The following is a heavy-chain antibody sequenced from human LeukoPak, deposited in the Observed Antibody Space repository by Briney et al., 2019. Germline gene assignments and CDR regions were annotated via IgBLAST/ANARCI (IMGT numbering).Heavy chain of an antibody. Sequence: GGSLRLSCAVSGFTFTNFAMMWVRQAPGKGLQWVSSITGDGATYYADSVRGRFMLSRNTSKNPLYLKMNSLTAEDTALYYCAKGAAAGLVDWFDPWGQGTLVTVYS. J-gene: IGHJ5*02. CDR3: AKGAAAGLVDWFDP. V-gene: IGHV3-23*01. CDR1: GFTFTNFA. D-gene: IGHD6-25*01. CDR2: ITGDGAT.